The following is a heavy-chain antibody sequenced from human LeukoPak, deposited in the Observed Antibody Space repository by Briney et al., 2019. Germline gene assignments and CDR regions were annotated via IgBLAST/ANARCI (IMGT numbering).Heavy chain of an antibody. CDR2: IIPIFGTA. CDR1: GGTFLSYA. V-gene: IGHV1-69*05. CDR3: ARAGTMVVTSFDY. D-gene: IGHD4-23*01. J-gene: IGHJ4*02. Sequence: KVSCKASGGTFLSYAISWVRQAPGQGLEWMGGIIPIFGTANYAQKFQGRVTITTDESTSTAYMELSSLRSEDTAVYYCARAGTMVVTSFDYWGQGTLVTVSS.